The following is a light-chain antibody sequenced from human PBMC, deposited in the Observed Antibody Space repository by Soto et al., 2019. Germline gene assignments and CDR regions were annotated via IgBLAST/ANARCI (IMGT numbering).Light chain of an antibody. CDR1: QCISSY. J-gene: IGKJ1*01. CDR3: QQLNSYPST. V-gene: IGKV1-9*01. CDR2: AAS. Sequence: DIQLTQSPSFLSSSVGDRVTITCRASQCISSYLAWYHQKPGEAPKLLIYAASTLQSGVPSRFSGSGSGAEATLTISSLQPEDFAPYYWQQLNSYPSTCGQGTKVEIK.